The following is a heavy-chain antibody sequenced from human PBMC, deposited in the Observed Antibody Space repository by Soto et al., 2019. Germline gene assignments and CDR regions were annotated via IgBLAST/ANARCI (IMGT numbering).Heavy chain of an antibody. Sequence: EVQLVESGGGLVQPGGSLRLSCAASGFTFSSYDMHWVRQPTGKGLGWVSTIGTAGDRYYPGSVKGRFTISRENAKNSLYLQMNSLRAGDTAVYYCARSKECSGGSCDFSAFDIWGQGTMVTVSS. CDR2: IGTAGDR. CDR1: GFTFSSYD. D-gene: IGHD2-15*01. V-gene: IGHV3-13*01. CDR3: ARSKECSGGSCDFSAFDI. J-gene: IGHJ3*02.